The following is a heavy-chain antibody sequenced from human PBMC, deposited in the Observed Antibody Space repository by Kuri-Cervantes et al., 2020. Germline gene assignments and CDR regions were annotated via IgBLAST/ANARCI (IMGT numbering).Heavy chain of an antibody. V-gene: IGHV1-18*01. CDR2: ISAYNGNT. Sequence: ASVKVSCKASGYTFTSYGISWVRQAPGQGLEWMGWISAYNGNTNYAQKLQGRVTMTRDTSTSTVYMELSSLRSEDTAVYYCARDPKFTTQGGVGYYYMDVWGKGTTVTVSS. CDR3: ARDPKFTTQGGVGYYYMDV. CDR1: GYTFTSYG. D-gene: IGHD3-16*01. J-gene: IGHJ6*03.